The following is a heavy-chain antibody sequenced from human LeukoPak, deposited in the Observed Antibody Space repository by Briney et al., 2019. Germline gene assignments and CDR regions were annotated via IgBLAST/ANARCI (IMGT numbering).Heavy chain of an antibody. D-gene: IGHD4-23*01. CDR3: AKDLGYGGNPPVYFDY. CDR1: GFTFSNYG. Sequence: SGGSLRLPCAASGFTFSNYGMNWVRQAPGKGLEWVSAITDSGVSTYYADSVKGRFTVSRDNSKNTLYLQMNSLRAEDTAVYYCAKDLGYGGNPPVYFDYWGQGTLVTVSS. V-gene: IGHV3-23*01. J-gene: IGHJ4*02. CDR2: ITDSGVST.